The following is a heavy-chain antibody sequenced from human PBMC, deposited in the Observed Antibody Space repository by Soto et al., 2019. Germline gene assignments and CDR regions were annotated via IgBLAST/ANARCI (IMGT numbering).Heavy chain of an antibody. CDR3: ARASAAAGYYYYYGMDV. Sequence: CKGSGYSFTSYWIGWVRQMPGKGLEWMGIIYPGDSDTRYSPSFQGQVTISADKSISTAYLQWSSLKASDTAMYYCARASAAAGYYYYYGMDVWGQGTTVTVSS. V-gene: IGHV5-51*01. D-gene: IGHD6-13*01. CDR2: IYPGDSDT. CDR1: GYSFTSYW. J-gene: IGHJ6*02.